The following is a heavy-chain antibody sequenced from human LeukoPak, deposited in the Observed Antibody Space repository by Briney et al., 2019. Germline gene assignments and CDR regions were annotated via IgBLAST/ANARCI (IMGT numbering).Heavy chain of an antibody. D-gene: IGHD2-2*01. J-gene: IGHJ4*02. V-gene: IGHV4-38-2*02. CDR3: ARRPRRYCSSTSCYPFDY. CDR2: INHSGST. Sequence: PSETLSLTCTVSGYSISSGYYWSWIRQPPGKGLEWIEEINHSGSTNYNPSLKSRVTISVDTSKNQFSLKLSSVTAADTAVYYCARRPRRYCSSTSCYPFDYWGQGTLVTVSS. CDR1: GYSISSGYY.